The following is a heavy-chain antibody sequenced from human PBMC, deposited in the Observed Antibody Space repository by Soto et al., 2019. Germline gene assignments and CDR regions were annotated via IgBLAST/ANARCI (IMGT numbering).Heavy chain of an antibody. J-gene: IGHJ4*02. CDR2: IDWDDDK. CDR3: ARGTTGYLYYFDY. V-gene: IGHV2-70*04. CDR1: GFSLSTSGMR. Sequence: QTLSLTCTFSGFSLSTSGMRVSWIRQPPGKALEWLARIDWDDDKFYSTSLKTRLTISKDTSKNQVVLTMTNMDPVDTATYYCARGTTGYLYYFDYWGQGTLVTSPQ. D-gene: IGHD3-9*01.